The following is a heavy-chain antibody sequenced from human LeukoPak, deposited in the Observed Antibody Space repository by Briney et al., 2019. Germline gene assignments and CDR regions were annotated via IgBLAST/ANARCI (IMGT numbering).Heavy chain of an antibody. D-gene: IGHD3-3*01. CDR2: IHYSGST. J-gene: IGHJ5*02. V-gene: IGHV4-30-4*01. CDR3: AREGRDFWSGSRGWFDP. Sequence: SQTMSLTCTVSTGSISSDGYYWSWIRQPPGKGLEWIGYIHYSGSTFYNPSLKSRITISVDTSKNQFSLRLSSVTAADTAVYYCAREGRDFWSGSRGWFDPWGQGTLVTVSS. CDR1: TGSISSDGYY.